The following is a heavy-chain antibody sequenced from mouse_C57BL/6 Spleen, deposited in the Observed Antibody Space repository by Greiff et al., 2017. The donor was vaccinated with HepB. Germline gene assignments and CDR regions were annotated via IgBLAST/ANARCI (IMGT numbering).Heavy chain of an antibody. CDR1: GYTFTSYW. V-gene: IGHV1-50*01. D-gene: IGHD1-1*01. CDR3: ARKLTTVVATDYFDY. CDR2: IDPSDSYT. J-gene: IGHJ2*01. Sequence: QVHVKQPGAELVKPGASVKLSCKASGYTFTSYWMQWVKQRPGQGLEWIGEIDPSDSYTNYNQKFKGKATLTVDTSSSTAYMQLSSLTSEDSAVYYCARKLTTVVATDYFDYWGQGTTLTVSS.